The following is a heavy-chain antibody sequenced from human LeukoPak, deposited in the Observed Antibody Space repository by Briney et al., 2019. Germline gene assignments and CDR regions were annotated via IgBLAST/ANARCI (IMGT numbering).Heavy chain of an antibody. Sequence: SETLSLTCSVSDGSINSYYWNWIRRPPGKGLEWIGYIYYNGNTNYSPSLKSRVTMSVDTSKNLFSLKVSSVTAADTAVYYCARGRSNYYGMDVWSQGTTVTVSS. D-gene: IGHD1-26*01. CDR2: IYYNGNT. CDR1: DGSINSYY. J-gene: IGHJ6*02. CDR3: ARGRSNYYGMDV. V-gene: IGHV4-59*01.